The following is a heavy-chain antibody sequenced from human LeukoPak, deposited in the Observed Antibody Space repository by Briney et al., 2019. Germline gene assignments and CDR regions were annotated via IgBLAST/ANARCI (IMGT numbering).Heavy chain of an antibody. V-gene: IGHV4-34*01. CDR2: INHSGST. CDR3: ARDGAVDYY. CDR1: GGSFSGYY. J-gene: IGHJ4*02. Sequence: SETLSLTCAVYGGSFSGYYWSWIRQPPGKGLEWIGEINHSGSTNYNPSHKSRVTISVDTSKNQFSLKLSSVTAADTAVYYCARDGAVDYYWGQGTLVTVSS. D-gene: IGHD3-9*01.